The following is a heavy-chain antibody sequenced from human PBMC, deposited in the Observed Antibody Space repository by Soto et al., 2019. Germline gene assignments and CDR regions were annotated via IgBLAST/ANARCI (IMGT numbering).Heavy chain of an antibody. D-gene: IGHD2-15*01. CDR1: GGSVSSGGYF. Sequence: QVQLQESGPGLVEPSQILSLTCTVSGGSVSSGGYFWSWIRQPPGKGLEWIGHIYNSVSIYGNPSLKTRLTISVYTSKNQFTLRLNSVTAADTAVYFCARGSDMDKVDYWGQGTLVTVSS. V-gene: IGHV4-30-4*01. CDR3: ARGSDMDKVDY. J-gene: IGHJ4*02. CDR2: IYNSVSI.